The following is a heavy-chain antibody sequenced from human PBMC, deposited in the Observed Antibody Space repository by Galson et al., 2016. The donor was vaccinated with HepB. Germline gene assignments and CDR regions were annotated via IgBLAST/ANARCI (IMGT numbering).Heavy chain of an antibody. V-gene: IGHV4-39*02. J-gene: IGHJ4*02. CDR3: TRERWPADY. CDR2: IYYTGST. Sequence: SETLSLTCTVSGDSISRSYFWGCIRQPPGKGLEWIGNIYYTGSTYYNPSLKSRVTISADTSKNQFSLHLRSVTAADTAVYYCTRERWPADYWGQGTLVAVSS. D-gene: IGHD6-13*01. CDR1: GDSISRSYF.